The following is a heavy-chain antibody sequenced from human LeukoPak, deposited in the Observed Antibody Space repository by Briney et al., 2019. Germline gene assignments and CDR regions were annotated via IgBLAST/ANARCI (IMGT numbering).Heavy chain of an antibody. CDR1: GGSIHSRSYY. V-gene: IGHV4-39*01. J-gene: IGHJ2*01. D-gene: IGHD3-9*01. Sequence: SETLSLTCTVSGGSIHSRSYYWGWIRQPPGKGLEWIGNIYYSGSTYYNPSLKSRVTISVDTSKNQFSLKLSSVTAADTAVYYCARPQSLLPQLRYFDWLPQNWYFDLWGRGTLVTVSS. CDR3: ARPQSLLPQLRYFDWLPQNWYFDL. CDR2: IYYSGST.